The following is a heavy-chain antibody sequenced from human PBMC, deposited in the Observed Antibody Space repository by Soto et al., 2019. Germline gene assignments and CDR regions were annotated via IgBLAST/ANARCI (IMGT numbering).Heavy chain of an antibody. Sequence: QVQLQESGPGLVKPSQTLSLTCTVSGGSISSGGYYWSWIRQHPGKGLEWIGYIYYSGSTYYNPSLRRRSNTSVDTSNTQFSLQLRWVTAADTAVYYCASIGYCSGDSCYPGWFDPVGEETMVTFS. J-gene: IGHJ5*02. CDR3: ASIGYCSGDSCYPGWFDP. CDR2: IYYSGST. V-gene: IGHV4-31*03. D-gene: IGHD2-15*01. CDR1: GGSISSGGYY.